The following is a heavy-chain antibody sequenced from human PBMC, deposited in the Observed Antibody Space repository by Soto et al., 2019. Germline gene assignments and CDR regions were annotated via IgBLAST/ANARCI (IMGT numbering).Heavy chain of an antibody. CDR3: ARDVDMITFHLPRETDAFDI. V-gene: IGHV1-18*01. Sequence: ASVKGSCKASGYTFTSYGISWVRQAPGQGLEWMGWISAYNGNTNYAQKLQGRVTMTTDTSTSTAYMELRSLRSDDTAVYYCARDVDMITFHLPRETDAFDIWGQGTMVTVSS. CDR2: ISAYNGNT. D-gene: IGHD3-16*01. J-gene: IGHJ3*02. CDR1: GYTFTSYG.